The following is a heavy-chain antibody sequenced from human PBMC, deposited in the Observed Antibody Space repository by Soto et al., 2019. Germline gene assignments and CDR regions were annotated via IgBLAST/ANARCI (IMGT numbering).Heavy chain of an antibody. V-gene: IGHV4-4*07. CDR2: VSSTGSS. CDR3: ERGVTADGTDWFDP. J-gene: IGHJ5*02. CDR1: GGSISNYY. Sequence: KASETLSLTCTVSGGSISNYYWSWIRQSAEKRLEWIGRVSSTGSSYYNPSLKSRVTISVDTSKNQVSLNLTSVTAADTAVYYCERGVTADGTDWFDPWGQGTLATVSS. D-gene: IGHD2-8*02.